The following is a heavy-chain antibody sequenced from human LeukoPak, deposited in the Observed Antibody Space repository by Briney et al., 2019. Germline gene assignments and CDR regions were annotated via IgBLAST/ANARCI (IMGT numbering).Heavy chain of an antibody. CDR1: DFPFSNFW. CDR2: IKNDGSDI. CDR3: ARGRPHGNDY. J-gene: IGHJ4*02. D-gene: IGHD4-23*01. Sequence: GGSLRLSCAASDFPFSNFWMHWVRQVPGKGPEWVSRIKNDGSDIRYVDSVKGRFTISRDNAKNTLYLQMNSLRVEDTAVYYCARGRPHGNDYWGQGTLVTVSS. V-gene: IGHV3-74*01.